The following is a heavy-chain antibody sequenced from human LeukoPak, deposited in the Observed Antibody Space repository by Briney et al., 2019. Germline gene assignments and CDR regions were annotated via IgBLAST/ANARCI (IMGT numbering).Heavy chain of an antibody. CDR1: W. J-gene: IGHJ4*02. D-gene: IGHD2-8*01. CDR3: ARVLNGLDY. Sequence: WXHWVRHAPGKGLVWVSRINSDGSSTSYADSVKGRFTISRDNAKNTLYLQMNSLRAEDTAVYYCARVLNGLDYWGQGTLVTVSS. CDR2: INSDGSST. V-gene: IGHV3-74*01.